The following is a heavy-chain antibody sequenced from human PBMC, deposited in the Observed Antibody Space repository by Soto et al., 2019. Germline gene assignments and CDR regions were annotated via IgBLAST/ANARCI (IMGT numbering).Heavy chain of an antibody. CDR2: IIPVIAII. D-gene: IGHD6-19*01. V-gene: IGHV1-69*02. Sequence: QVQLVQSGAEVKKPGSSVKVSCKASGAIFSSHTLSWVRQAPGQGLEWMGRIIPVIAIINYAQKFQDRATITADKSTNTAYMELSNLRREDTAVYFCASLMGNSTGWVDYWGQGTLDTVSS. CDR3: ASLMGNSTGWVDY. J-gene: IGHJ4*02. CDR1: GAIFSSHT.